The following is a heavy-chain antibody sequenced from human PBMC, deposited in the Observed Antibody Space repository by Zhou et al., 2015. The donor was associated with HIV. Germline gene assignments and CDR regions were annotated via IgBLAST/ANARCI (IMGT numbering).Heavy chain of an antibody. CDR2: ISAYSGGT. J-gene: IGHJ5*02. Sequence: QVQLVQSGAEVKKPGASVKVSCKASGYTFTSYGISWVRQAPGQGLEWMGWISAYSGGTNYAQKFQGRVTMTRDTSISTAYVELSRLTSDDTAMYYCANAIRGAQTGPFDPWGQGTLVTVSS. V-gene: IGHV1-18*01. CDR3: ANAIRGAQTGPFDP. CDR1: GYTFTSYG. D-gene: IGHD3-10*01.